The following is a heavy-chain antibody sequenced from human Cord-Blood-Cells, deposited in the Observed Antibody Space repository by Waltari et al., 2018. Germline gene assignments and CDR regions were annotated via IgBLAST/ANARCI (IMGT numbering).Heavy chain of an antibody. J-gene: IGHJ3*02. Sequence: QVQLQQWGAGLLKPSETLSLTCAVYGGSFSGYYWSWIRQPPGKGLEWIGEINHSGSTNYNPSLKSRVTISVDTSKNQFSLKLSSVTAADTAVYYCASPLYRDAFDIWGQGTMVTVSS. CDR2: INHSGST. D-gene: IGHD4-4*01. CDR3: ASPLYRDAFDI. V-gene: IGHV4-34*01. CDR1: GGSFSGYY.